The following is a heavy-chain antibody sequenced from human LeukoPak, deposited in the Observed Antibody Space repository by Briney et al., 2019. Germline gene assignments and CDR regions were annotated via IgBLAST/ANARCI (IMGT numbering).Heavy chain of an antibody. CDR2: IKSESDSGTT. Sequence: PGGSLRLSCVASRFAFSQAWMSWVRQAPGKGLEWVGRIKSESDSGTTDYAAPVKGRFTISRDDSKNTLFLRMNSLQTEDTAVYYCTTSGWFDHWGQGTLVTVSS. D-gene: IGHD1-26*01. CDR1: RFAFSQAW. CDR3: TTSGWFDH. V-gene: IGHV3-15*01. J-gene: IGHJ5*02.